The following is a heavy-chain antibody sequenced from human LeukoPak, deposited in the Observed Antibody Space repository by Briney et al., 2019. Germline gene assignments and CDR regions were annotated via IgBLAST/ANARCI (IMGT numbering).Heavy chain of an antibody. Sequence: TSETLSLTCTVSGGSISSYYWSWIRQPAGKGLEWIGRIYTSGSTNYNPSLKSRVTMSVDTSKNQFSLKLSSVTAADTAVYYCARGFTSGWYWWFDPWGQGTLVTVFS. J-gene: IGHJ5*02. D-gene: IGHD6-19*01. CDR3: ARGFTSGWYWWFDP. CDR2: IYTSGST. V-gene: IGHV4-4*07. CDR1: GGSISSYY.